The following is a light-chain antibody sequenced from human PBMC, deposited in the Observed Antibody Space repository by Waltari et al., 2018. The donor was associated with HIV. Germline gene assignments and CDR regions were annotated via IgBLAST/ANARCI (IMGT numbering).Light chain of an antibody. Sequence: QSVLTQPRPASGTPGPGVTIPCSGSTANIGSISVHCYQQFPGEAPKLLIYYNNQRPSWVPDRFSGSKSGTSASLAFSGLQSEDEADYYCETWDSSLNAVVFGGGTKLTVL. V-gene: IGLV1-44*01. CDR2: YNN. J-gene: IGLJ2*01. CDR1: TANIGSIS. CDR3: ETWDSSLNAVV.